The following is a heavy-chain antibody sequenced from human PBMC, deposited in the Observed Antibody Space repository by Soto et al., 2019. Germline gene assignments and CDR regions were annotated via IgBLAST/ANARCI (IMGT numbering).Heavy chain of an antibody. CDR2: IYYSGAT. Sequence: QVQLQESGPGLVKPSQTLSLTCTVSGDSINNGGYYWSWVRHHPVKGLEWIGYIYYSGATSYNPSLKGRVTLSLDTSENQFSLRLNSVAAADTAVYYCSREGYNYNGMDVWGQGTTVTVSS. J-gene: IGHJ6*02. CDR3: SREGYNYNGMDV. CDR1: GDSINNGGYY. V-gene: IGHV4-31*03.